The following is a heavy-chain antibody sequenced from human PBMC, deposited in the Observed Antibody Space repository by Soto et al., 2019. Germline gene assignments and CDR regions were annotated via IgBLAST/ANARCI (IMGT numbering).Heavy chain of an antibody. CDR3: ARRKERSGPHYFDY. J-gene: IGHJ4*02. CDR1: GYTFTTYD. V-gene: IGHV1-8*01. CDR2: MNPYNCNT. D-gene: IGHD6-25*01. Sequence: GASVKVSCKASGYTFTTYDIHWVRQVTGQGLEWMGWMNPYNCNTGSTQKFQGRVTMTRNTSISTVYMELTSLRSEDTAVYYCARRKERSGPHYFDYWGQGSLVTVSS.